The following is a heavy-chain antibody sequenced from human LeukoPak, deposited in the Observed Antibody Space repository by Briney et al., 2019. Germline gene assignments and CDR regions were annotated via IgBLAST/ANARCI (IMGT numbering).Heavy chain of an antibody. J-gene: IGHJ3*02. Sequence: TGGSLRLSCAASGFTFSSYAMSWVRQAPGKGLEWVSTITGSGHSTYYADSVKGRFTISRDNSKDTLYLQMNSLRAEDTAVYYCAKEESSGGTWGSAFDIWGQGTMVTVSS. CDR1: GFTFSSYA. V-gene: IGHV3-23*01. CDR2: ITGSGHST. CDR3: AKEESSGGTWGSAFDI. D-gene: IGHD7-27*01.